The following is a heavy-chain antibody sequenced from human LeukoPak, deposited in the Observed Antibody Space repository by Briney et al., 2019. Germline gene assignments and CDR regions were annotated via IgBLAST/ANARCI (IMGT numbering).Heavy chain of an antibody. CDR3: ARGTDFWSGYVQI. Sequence: GGSLRLSGAASGFTVSSDYMSWVRQAPGKVLEWVSLLCGGITYYADSVKGRFTISRDNSKNTLYLQMNSLRAEDTAVYYCARGTDFWSGYVQIWGQGTMVTVSS. V-gene: IGHV3-53*01. CDR2: LCGGIT. CDR1: GFTVSSDY. J-gene: IGHJ3*02. D-gene: IGHD3-3*01.